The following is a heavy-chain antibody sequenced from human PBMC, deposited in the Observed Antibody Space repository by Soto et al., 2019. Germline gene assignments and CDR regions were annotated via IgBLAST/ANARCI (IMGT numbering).Heavy chain of an antibody. CDR2: TYFRSKWYN. D-gene: IGHD6-25*01. Sequence: QTRSHTRALSGDSVSSNTASWNWIRQSPSRGLEWLGRTYFRSKWYNDHVVSVKSRIIINPDTSNNPFSPLWNHVNREDTEVYFCSKGANLGTTSGYGFDPWGQGIMVTVSS. J-gene: IGHJ5*02. CDR1: GDSVSSNTAS. CDR3: SKGANLGTTSGYGFDP. V-gene: IGHV6-1*01.